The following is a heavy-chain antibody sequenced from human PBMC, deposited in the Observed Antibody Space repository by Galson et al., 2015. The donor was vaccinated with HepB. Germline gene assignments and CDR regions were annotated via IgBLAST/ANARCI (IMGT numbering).Heavy chain of an antibody. CDR3: VSRHYYFASGTCDNVSDY. D-gene: IGHD3-10*01. Sequence: QSGAEVKKPGESLRISCKGSGYTFTAFWITWVRQIPGKGLEWMGRIDPSDSYTDYSPSFRGHVTISTDKSITTAYLQWSSLRASDTAIYYCVSRHYYFASGTCDNVSDYWGQGTLVTVSS. CDR2: IDPSDSYT. J-gene: IGHJ4*02. V-gene: IGHV5-10-1*01. CDR1: GYTFTAFW.